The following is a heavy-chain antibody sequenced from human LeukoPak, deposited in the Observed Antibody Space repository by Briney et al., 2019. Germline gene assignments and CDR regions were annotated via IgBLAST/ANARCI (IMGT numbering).Heavy chain of an antibody. D-gene: IGHD6-13*01. CDR2: INHSGST. CDR1: GGSFSGYY. V-gene: IGHV4-34*01. CDR3: VRGRYSSSWSNGRSFDY. J-gene: IGHJ4*02. Sequence: PSETLSLTCAVYGGSFSGYYWSWSRQPPGKGLEWIGEINHSGSTNYNPSLKSRVTISVDTSKNQFSLKLSSVTAADTAVYYCVRGRYSSSWSNGRSFDYWGQGTLVTVSS.